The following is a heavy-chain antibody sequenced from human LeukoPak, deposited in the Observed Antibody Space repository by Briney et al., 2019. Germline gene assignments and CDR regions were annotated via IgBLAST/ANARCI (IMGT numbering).Heavy chain of an antibody. J-gene: IGHJ4*02. V-gene: IGHV3-48*03. CDR2: ISSSGTTI. CDR3: ARDRGGSHYGY. CDR1: GFTFSSYE. Sequence: PGGSLRLSRAASGFTFSSYEINSGRQAPGKWLEWVSYISSSGTTIYYADSVKGRFTISRDNAKNSLYLQMNSLRAEDTAVYYCARDRGGSHYGYWGQGTLVTVSS. D-gene: IGHD1-26*01.